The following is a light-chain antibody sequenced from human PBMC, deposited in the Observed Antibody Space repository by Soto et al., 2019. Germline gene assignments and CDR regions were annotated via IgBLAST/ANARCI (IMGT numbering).Light chain of an antibody. Sequence: QYQLSLPVTPGEPASISCRSSQSLLHSNGYNYLDWYLQKPGQSPQLLIYLGSNRASGVPDRFSGSGSGTDFTLKISRVEAEDVGVYYCMQALQTPLTFGGGTKVDIK. V-gene: IGKV2-28*01. CDR1: QSLLHSNGYNY. CDR2: LGS. CDR3: MQALQTPLT. J-gene: IGKJ4*01.